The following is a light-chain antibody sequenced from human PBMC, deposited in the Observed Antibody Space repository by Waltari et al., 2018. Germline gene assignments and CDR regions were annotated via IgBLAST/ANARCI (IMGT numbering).Light chain of an antibody. J-gene: IGLJ3*02. CDR2: SNS. Sequence: QSVVTQPPSASGTPGQRVTISCSGSSSNIKGHNAIWYQHIPEKAPTLLIYSNSHRRSGVPDRFSASKSGTSASLAITGLQSEDEGDYYCVVWDDSLKSWVIGGGTKLTVL. CDR1: SSNIKGHN. V-gene: IGLV1-44*01. CDR3: VVWDDSLKSWV.